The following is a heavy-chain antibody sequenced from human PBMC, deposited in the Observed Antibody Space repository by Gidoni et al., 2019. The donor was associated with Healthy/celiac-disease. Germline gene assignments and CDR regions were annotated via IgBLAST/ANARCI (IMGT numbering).Heavy chain of an antibody. CDR1: GFTVSSYE. CDR3: ARDPQSETPDDAFDI. J-gene: IGHJ3*02. Sequence: EVQLAESGGGLVQPGGSLRLPCSASGFTVSSYEMNWVRQAPGKGLEWVSYIGSSGSTIDYADSVKGRFTISRDNAKNSLYLQMNSLRAEDTAVYYCARDPQSETPDDAFDIWGQGTMVTVSS. CDR2: IGSSGSTI. V-gene: IGHV3-48*03.